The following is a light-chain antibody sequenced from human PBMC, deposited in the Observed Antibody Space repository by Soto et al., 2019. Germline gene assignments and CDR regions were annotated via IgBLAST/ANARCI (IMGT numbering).Light chain of an antibody. J-gene: IGLJ2*01. CDR1: SGHSSYA. Sequence: QSVLTQSPSASASLGASVKLTCTLSSGHSSYATAWHQQQPEKGPRYLMKLNSDGSHSKGDGIPDRFSGSSSGAERYLTISSLQSEDEADYYCQTWGSGIGVFGGGTKLTVL. CDR2: LNSDGSH. CDR3: QTWGSGIGV. V-gene: IGLV4-69*01.